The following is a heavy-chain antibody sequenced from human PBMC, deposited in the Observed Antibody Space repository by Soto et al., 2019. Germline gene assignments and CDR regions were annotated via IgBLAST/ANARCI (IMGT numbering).Heavy chain of an antibody. CDR3: ARGDARTGWFDP. V-gene: IGHV3-21*01. Sequence: EVQLVESGGGLVKPGGSLRLSCAASGFTFSYSNMNWVRQAPGKGLEWVSSLSSSSTYIYYADSVKGRFTISRDNAKNSLYLQMNSLRAEDTAVYYCARGDARTGWFDPWGQGTLVTVA. J-gene: IGHJ5*02. CDR2: LSSSSTYI. D-gene: IGHD4-17*01. CDR1: GFTFSYSN.